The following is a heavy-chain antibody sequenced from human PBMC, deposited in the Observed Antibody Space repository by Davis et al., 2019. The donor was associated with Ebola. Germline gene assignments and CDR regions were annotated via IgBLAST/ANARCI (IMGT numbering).Heavy chain of an antibody. CDR3: AITAMDTFFDY. CDR2: IYPGDSDT. V-gene: IGHV5-51*01. CDR1: GYRFTSYW. Sequence: GESLKISCKGSGYRFTSYWIGWVRQMPGKGLEWMGIIYPGDSDTRYCPSFQGQVTISADKSISTAYLQWSSLKASDTAMYYCAITAMDTFFDYWGQGTLVTVSS. J-gene: IGHJ4*02. D-gene: IGHD5-18*01.